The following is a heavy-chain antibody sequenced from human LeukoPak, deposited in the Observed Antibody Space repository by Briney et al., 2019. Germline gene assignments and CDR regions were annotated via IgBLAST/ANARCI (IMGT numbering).Heavy chain of an antibody. CDR2: ISYDGSNK. D-gene: IGHD3-9*01. Sequence: GGSLRLSCAASGFTFSSYAMHWVRQAPGKGLEWVAVISYDGSNKYYADSVKGRFTISRDNSKNTLYLQMNSLRAEDTAVYYCASGSRDILTGSWIDYWGQGTLVTVSS. CDR3: ASGSRDILTGSWIDY. CDR1: GFTFSSYA. J-gene: IGHJ4*02. V-gene: IGHV3-30-3*01.